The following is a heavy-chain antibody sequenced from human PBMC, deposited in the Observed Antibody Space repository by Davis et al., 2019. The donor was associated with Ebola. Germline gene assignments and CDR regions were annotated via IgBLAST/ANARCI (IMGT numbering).Heavy chain of an antibody. Sequence: PSETLSLTCAVSGGSISSGGYSWSWIRQPPGKGLEWIGYIYHSGSTYYNPSLKSRVTISVDRSKNHFSLKLSSVTAADTAIYYCASSRYSSSWYVYDYWGQGILVTVSS. CDR1: GGSISSGGYS. V-gene: IGHV4-30-2*01. D-gene: IGHD6-13*01. CDR2: IYHSGST. CDR3: ASSRYSSSWYVYDY. J-gene: IGHJ4*02.